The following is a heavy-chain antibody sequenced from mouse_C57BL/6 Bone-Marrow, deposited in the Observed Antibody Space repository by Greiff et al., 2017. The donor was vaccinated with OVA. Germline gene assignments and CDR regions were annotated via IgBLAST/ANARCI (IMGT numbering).Heavy chain of an antibody. V-gene: IGHV1-69*01. D-gene: IGHD2-5*01. CDR2: IDPSDSYT. CDR3: TRGDSNYDY. Sequence: QVQLQQPGAELVMPGASVKLSCKASGYTFTSYWMHWVKQRPGQGLEWIGEIDPSDSYTNYNQKFKGKSTLTVDKSSSTAYMQRSSLSSEDSAVYYCTRGDSNYDYWGQGTTLTVSS. J-gene: IGHJ2*01. CDR1: GYTFTSYW.